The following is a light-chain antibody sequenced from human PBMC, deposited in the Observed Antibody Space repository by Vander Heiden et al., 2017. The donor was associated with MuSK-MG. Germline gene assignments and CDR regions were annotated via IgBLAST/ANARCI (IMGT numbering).Light chain of an antibody. CDR3: QQYDSSPLT. CDR2: WAS. CDR1: QSVLYSSKNKNY. J-gene: IGKJ4*01. Sequence: DIVMTQSPDSLAVSLGERATINCKSSQSVLYSSKNKNYLAWYQQKSGQPPKLLFYWASTRESGVPDRFSGSGSGTDFTLTISSLQAEDVAVYYCQQYDSSPLTFGGGTKVEIK. V-gene: IGKV4-1*01.